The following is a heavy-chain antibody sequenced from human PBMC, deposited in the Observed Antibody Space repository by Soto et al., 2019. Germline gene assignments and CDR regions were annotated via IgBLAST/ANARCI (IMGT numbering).Heavy chain of an antibody. CDR3: ARGRLLWFGELNYYGMDV. V-gene: IGHV1-2*04. Sequence: GASVKVSCKASGYTFTGYYMHWVRQAPGQGLEWMGWINPNSGGTNYAQKFQGWVTMTRDTSISTAYMELSRLRSDDTAVYYCARGRLLWFGELNYYGMDVWGQGTTVTVS. J-gene: IGHJ6*02. D-gene: IGHD3-10*01. CDR2: INPNSGGT. CDR1: GYTFTGYY.